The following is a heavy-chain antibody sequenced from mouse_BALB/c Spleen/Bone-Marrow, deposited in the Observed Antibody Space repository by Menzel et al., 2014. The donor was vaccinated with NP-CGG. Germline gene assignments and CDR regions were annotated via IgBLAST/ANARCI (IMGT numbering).Heavy chain of an antibody. CDR3: AKVTTGFAY. V-gene: IGHV1-80*01. J-gene: IGHJ3*01. Sequence: VKLVESGAELVRPGSSVKISCKASGYAFSSYWVTWVKQRPGQGLEGIGQIYPGDGDTNYNGKFKDKVTLTADKSSSAAYMQLSSLTSEDSAVYFCAKVTTGFAYWGQGTLVTVSA. CDR1: GYAFSSYW. CDR2: IYPGDGDT. D-gene: IGHD2-2*01.